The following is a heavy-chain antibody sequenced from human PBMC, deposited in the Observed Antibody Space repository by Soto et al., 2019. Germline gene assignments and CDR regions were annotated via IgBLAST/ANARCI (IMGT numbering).Heavy chain of an antibody. J-gene: IGHJ4*02. Sequence: PSETLSLTCAVSGASISNTDWLSWVRQPPGKGLEWIGEIYHSGTTNCDPSLKSRVTISLDKSKSLFSLTLTSLTAADTAVYYCAIPGAGDFDYWGQGTLVTVSS. V-gene: IGHV4-4*02. CDR2: IYHSGTT. CDR3: AIPGAGDFDY. CDR1: GASISNTDW. D-gene: IGHD1-26*01.